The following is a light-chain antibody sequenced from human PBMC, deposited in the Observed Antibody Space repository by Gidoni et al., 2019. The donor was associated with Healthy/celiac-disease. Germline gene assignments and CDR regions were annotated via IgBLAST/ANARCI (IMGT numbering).Light chain of an antibody. J-gene: IGKJ1*01. V-gene: IGKV3-11*01. Sequence: EIVLTQSPATMSLSPGERATLSFRASQRVSSYLAWYQQKPGQAPRLLIYDASNRATGIPARFSGSGSGTDFTLTISSLEPEDFAVYYCQQRSNWPTFGQGTKVEIK. CDR2: DAS. CDR3: QQRSNWPT. CDR1: QRVSSY.